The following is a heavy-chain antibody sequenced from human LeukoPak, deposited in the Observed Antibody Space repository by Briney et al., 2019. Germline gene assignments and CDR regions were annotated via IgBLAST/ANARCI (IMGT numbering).Heavy chain of an antibody. V-gene: IGHV3-15*07. Sequence: GGSLRLSCAASGFTFSNAWMNWVRQAPGKGLEWVGRIKSKTDGGTADYAEPVKGRFTISRDDSKNTLSLQMDSLTIADTARYYCTKEESGSCKGYLHHWGQGTLVTVSS. CDR3: TKEESGSCKGYLHH. CDR1: GFTFSNAW. D-gene: IGHD3-10*01. CDR2: IKSKTDGGTA. J-gene: IGHJ1*01.